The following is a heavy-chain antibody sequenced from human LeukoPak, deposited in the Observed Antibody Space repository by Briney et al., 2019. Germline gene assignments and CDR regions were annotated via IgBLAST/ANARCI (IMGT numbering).Heavy chain of an antibody. CDR3: AKDMDSGYSGYDIDY. CDR1: GFTFSSYE. J-gene: IGHJ4*02. V-gene: IGHV3-48*03. Sequence: GGSLRLSCAASGFTFSSYEMNWVRQAPGKGLEWVSYISSSGSTIYYADSVKGRFTISRDNAKNSLYLQMNSLRAEDTALYYCAKDMDSGYSGYDIDYWGQGTLVTVSS. CDR2: ISSSGSTI. D-gene: IGHD5-12*01.